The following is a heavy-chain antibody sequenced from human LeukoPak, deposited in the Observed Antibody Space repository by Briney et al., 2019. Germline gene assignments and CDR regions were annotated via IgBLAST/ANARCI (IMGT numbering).Heavy chain of an antibody. V-gene: IGHV4-59*01. Sequence: SETLSLTCTVSGGSISSYYWSWIRQPPGKGLEWIGYIYYSGSTNYNPSLKSRVTISVDTSKNQFSLKLSSVAAADTAVYYCARGPYYDSSGSGGFDPWGQGTLVTVSS. D-gene: IGHD3-22*01. CDR2: IYYSGST. CDR3: ARGPYYDSSGSGGFDP. CDR1: GGSISSYY. J-gene: IGHJ5*02.